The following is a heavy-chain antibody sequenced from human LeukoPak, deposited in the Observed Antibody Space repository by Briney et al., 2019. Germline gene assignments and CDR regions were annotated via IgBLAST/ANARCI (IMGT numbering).Heavy chain of an antibody. J-gene: IGHJ4*02. V-gene: IGHV4-61*02. CDR1: GGSDSSGSYY. D-gene: IGHD2-15*01. CDR2: MFASGDT. CDR3: AREKPGSCSGGSCYSGDGYFDY. Sequence: SETLSLTCTVSGGSDSSGSYYWSWMRQPAGKGLEWIGRMFASGDTNYNPSLKSRVTMSVDRSKNQFSLKLISVTAADTAVYYCAREKPGSCSGGSCYSGDGYFDYWGQGTLVTVSS.